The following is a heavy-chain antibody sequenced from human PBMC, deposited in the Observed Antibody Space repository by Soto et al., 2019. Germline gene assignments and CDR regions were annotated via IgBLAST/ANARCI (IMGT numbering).Heavy chain of an antibody. CDR1: GFTFSSYG. CDR3: AKIRPLLYACSGYSWDY. V-gene: IGHV3-30*18. D-gene: IGHD3-22*01. J-gene: IGHJ4*02. Sequence: QVQLVESGGGVVQPGRSLRLSCAASGFTFSSYGMHRVRQAPGKGLEWVAVISYEGSNKYYADSVKGRFTISRDNFKNALYLEMHGLRAEDAVVYCCAKIRPLLYACSGYSWDYWGLGTLETGSS. CDR2: ISYEGSNK.